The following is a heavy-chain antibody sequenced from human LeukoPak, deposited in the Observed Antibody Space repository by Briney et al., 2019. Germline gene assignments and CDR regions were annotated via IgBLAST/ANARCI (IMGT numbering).Heavy chain of an antibody. V-gene: IGHV3-23*01. CDR1: GFNFNIYA. D-gene: IGHD1-1*01. CDR3: ARDLGPLPERPFDV. Sequence: PGGSLRLSCAASGFNFNIYAVAWVRLAPGKGLEWVSTISGSGGVRYYADSVKGRFTISRDNSKSTLSLQMNSLRAEDTAVYFCARDLGPLPERPFDVWGQGTMVSVSS. CDR2: ISGSGGVR. J-gene: IGHJ3*01.